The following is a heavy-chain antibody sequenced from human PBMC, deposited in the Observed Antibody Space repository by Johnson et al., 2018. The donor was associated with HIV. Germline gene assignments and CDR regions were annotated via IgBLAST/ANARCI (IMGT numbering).Heavy chain of an antibody. CDR1: GFTFDDYG. J-gene: IGHJ3*02. CDR3: ARVTIFGLSKVDGFDI. Sequence: VQLVESGGGLVKPGGSLRLSCAAPGFTFDDYGMSWVRQAPGKGLEWVSGINWNGGSTGYPGSVKGRFTISRDNAKNSLYLQMNSLKTEDTALYYCARVTIFGLSKVDGFDIWGQGTMVTVSS. V-gene: IGHV3-20*04. CDR2: INWNGGST. D-gene: IGHD3/OR15-3a*01.